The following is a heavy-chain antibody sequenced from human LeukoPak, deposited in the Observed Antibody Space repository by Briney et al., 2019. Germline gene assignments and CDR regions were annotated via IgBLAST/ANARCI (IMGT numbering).Heavy chain of an antibody. V-gene: IGHV4-34*01. J-gene: IGHJ4*02. Sequence: PSDTLSLTCAVYGGSFSGYYWSWIRQPPGKGLEWIGGIKHSGSTNYNPSLKSRVTISVDTSKNQFSLKLSSVTAADTAVYYCARGKRGKGLKTYYYDSSGYWPIDYWGQGTLVTVSS. D-gene: IGHD3-22*01. CDR1: GGSFSGYY. CDR3: ARGKRGKGLKTYYYDSSGYWPIDY. CDR2: IKHSGST.